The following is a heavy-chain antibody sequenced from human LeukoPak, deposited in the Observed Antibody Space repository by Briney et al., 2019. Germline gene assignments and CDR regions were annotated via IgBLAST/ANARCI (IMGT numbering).Heavy chain of an antibody. Sequence: GGSLRLSCAASGFTFNSYSMNWVRQAPGKALEWVSSISSSSSYIYYADSVKGRFTISRDNAKNSLYLQMNSLRAEDTAVYYCARVGGGINSYYYHYYMDVWGKGTTVTVSS. J-gene: IGHJ6*03. CDR1: GFTFNSYS. CDR2: ISSSSSYI. CDR3: ARVGGGINSYYYHYYMDV. D-gene: IGHD3-3*01. V-gene: IGHV3-21*01.